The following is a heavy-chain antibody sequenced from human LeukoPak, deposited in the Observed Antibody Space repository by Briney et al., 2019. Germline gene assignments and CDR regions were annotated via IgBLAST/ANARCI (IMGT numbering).Heavy chain of an antibody. Sequence: SETLSLTCTVSGGSISSYYWSWIRQPPGKGLEWIGYIYYSGSTNYNPSLKSRVTISVDTSKNQFSLKLSTVTAADTAVYYCARLGRGDTAMVANFDYWGQGTLVTVSS. D-gene: IGHD5-18*01. CDR2: IYYSGST. V-gene: IGHV4-59*08. CDR3: ARLGRGDTAMVANFDY. J-gene: IGHJ4*02. CDR1: GGSISSYY.